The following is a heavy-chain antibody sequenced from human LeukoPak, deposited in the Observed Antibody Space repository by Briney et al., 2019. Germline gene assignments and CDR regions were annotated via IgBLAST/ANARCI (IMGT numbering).Heavy chain of an antibody. CDR3: ARTTEGYCRSTSCYGFYYSYYMDV. Sequence: SETLSLTCTVSGGSISSSSYYWGWIRQPPGKGLEWIGSIYYSGSTYYNPSLKSRVTISVDTSKNQFSLKLSSVTAADTAVYYCARTTEGYCRSTSCYGFYYSYYMDVWGKGTTVTISS. V-gene: IGHV4-39*01. CDR2: IYYSGST. D-gene: IGHD2-2*01. J-gene: IGHJ6*03. CDR1: GGSISSSSYY.